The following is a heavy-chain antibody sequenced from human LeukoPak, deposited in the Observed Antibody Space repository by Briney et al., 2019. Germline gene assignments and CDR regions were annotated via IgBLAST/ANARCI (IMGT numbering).Heavy chain of an antibody. CDR2: INHSGSA. CDR3: ARGGDYGGLDY. D-gene: IGHD4-23*01. V-gene: IGHV4-34*01. Sequence: SETLSLTCAVYGGSFSGYYWSWIRQPPGKGLEWIGEINHSGSANYNPSLKSRVTISVDTPKNQFSLKLSSVTAADTAVYYCARGGDYGGLDYWGQGTLVTVSS. CDR1: GGSFSGYY. J-gene: IGHJ4*02.